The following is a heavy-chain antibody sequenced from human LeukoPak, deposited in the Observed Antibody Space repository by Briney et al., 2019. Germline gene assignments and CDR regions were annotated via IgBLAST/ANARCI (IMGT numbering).Heavy chain of an antibody. D-gene: IGHD3-22*01. J-gene: IGHJ5*02. CDR3: ARDGRHRYYYDSSGFYGSWFDP. CDR2: ISGYNGNT. V-gene: IGHV1-18*01. CDR1: GYTFTSYG. Sequence: RASVKVSCKASGYTFTSYGISWVRQAPGQGLEWMGWISGYNGNTKNAQKLQGRVTMTTDTSTSTAYMELRSLRSDDTAVYYCARDGRHRYYYDSSGFYGSWFDPWGQGTLVTVSS.